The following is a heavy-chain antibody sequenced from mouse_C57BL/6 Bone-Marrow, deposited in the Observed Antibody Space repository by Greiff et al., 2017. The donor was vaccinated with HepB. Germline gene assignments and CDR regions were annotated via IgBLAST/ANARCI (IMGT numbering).Heavy chain of an antibody. CDR1: GYSITSGYY. V-gene: IGHV3-6*01. CDR3: ARELRLQGYFDY. J-gene: IGHJ2*01. D-gene: IGHD3-2*02. Sequence: EVKLQESGPGLVKPSQSLSLTCSVTGYSITSGYYWNWIRQFPGNKLEWMGYISYDGSNNYNPSLKNRISITRDTSKNQFFLKLNSVTTEDTATYYCARELRLQGYFDYWGQGTTLTVSS. CDR2: ISYDGSN.